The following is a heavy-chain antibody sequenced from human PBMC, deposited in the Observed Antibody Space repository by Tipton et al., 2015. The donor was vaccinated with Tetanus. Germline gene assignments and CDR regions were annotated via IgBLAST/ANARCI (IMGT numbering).Heavy chain of an antibody. Sequence: TLSLTCTVSGGSISSGDYYWSWIRQPPGKGLEWIGYIYYSGSTYYNPSLKSRVTISVDTSKNQFSLKLSSVTAADTAVYYCARDRIVGATSGMDVWGQGTTVTVSS. CDR3: ARDRIVGATSGMDV. D-gene: IGHD1-26*01. CDR1: GGSISSGDYY. V-gene: IGHV4-30-4*01. J-gene: IGHJ6*02. CDR2: IYYSGST.